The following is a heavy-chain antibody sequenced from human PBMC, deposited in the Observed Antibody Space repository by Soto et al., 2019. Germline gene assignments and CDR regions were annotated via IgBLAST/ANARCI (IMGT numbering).Heavy chain of an antibody. D-gene: IGHD3-22*01. V-gene: IGHV5-10-1*01. J-gene: IGHJ3*02. Sequence: PGESLKISCKGSGYSFTSYWISWVRQMPGKGLEWMGRIDPSDSYTNYSPFFQGHVTISADKSISTAYLQWSSLKASDTAMYYFARRDYYDSSGYYGGDAFDIWGQGTMVTVSS. CDR1: GYSFTSYW. CDR2: IDPSDSYT. CDR3: ARRDYYDSSGYYGGDAFDI.